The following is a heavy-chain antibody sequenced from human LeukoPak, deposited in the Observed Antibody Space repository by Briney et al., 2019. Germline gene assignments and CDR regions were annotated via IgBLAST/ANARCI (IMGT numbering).Heavy chain of an antibody. Sequence: SETLSLTCTVSGGSISSYYWSWIRQPPGKGLEWVGYIYYSGSTNYNPSLKSRVTISVDTSKNQFSLKLSSVTAADTAVYYCARDRLVVPAMAYYYYMDVWGKGTTVTVSS. CDR1: GGSISSYY. D-gene: IGHD2-2*01. V-gene: IGHV4-59*01. CDR2: IYYSGST. CDR3: ARDRLVVPAMAYYYYMDV. J-gene: IGHJ6*03.